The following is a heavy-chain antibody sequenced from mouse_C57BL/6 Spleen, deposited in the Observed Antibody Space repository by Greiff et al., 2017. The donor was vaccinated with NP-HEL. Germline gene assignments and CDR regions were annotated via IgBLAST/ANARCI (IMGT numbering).Heavy chain of an antibody. CDR1: GYSFTSYY. CDR2: IYPGSGNT. V-gene: IGHV1-66*01. Sequence: QVQLQQSGPELVKPGASVKISCKASGYSFTSYYIHWVKQRPGQGLEWIGWIYPGSGNTKYNEKFKGKAPLTADTSSSTAYMQLSSLTSEDSAVYYCARKGIYYDYDGFAYWGQGTLVTVSA. J-gene: IGHJ3*01. D-gene: IGHD2-4*01. CDR3: ARKGIYYDYDGFAY.